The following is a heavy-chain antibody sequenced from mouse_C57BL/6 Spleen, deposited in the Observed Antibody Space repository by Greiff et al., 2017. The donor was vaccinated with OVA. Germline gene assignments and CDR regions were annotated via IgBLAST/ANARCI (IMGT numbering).Heavy chain of an antibody. CDR2: IYPSDSET. Sequence: QVQLQQPGAELVRPGSSVKLSCKASGYTFTSYWMDWVKQRPGQGLEWIGNIYPSDSETHYNQKFKDKATLTVDKSSSTAYMQLSSLTSEDSAVYYCARAGTRYFDYWGQGTTLTVSS. D-gene: IGHD4-1*01. V-gene: IGHV1-61*01. CDR3: ARAGTRYFDY. CDR1: GYTFTSYW. J-gene: IGHJ2*01.